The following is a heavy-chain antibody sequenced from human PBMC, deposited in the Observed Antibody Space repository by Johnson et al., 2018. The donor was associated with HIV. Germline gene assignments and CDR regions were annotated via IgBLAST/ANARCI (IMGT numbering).Heavy chain of an antibody. CDR2: IYSGGST. D-gene: IGHD3-10*02. Sequence: EVQLVESGGGLVKPGGSLRLSCAASGFTFSDYYMSWIPQAPGKGLEWVSVIYSGGSTYYADSVKGRFTISRDNSKNTLYLQMNSLRAEDTAVYYCATARDNVRGLLGLRWAMWG. J-gene: IGHJ1*01. V-gene: IGHV3-66*01. CDR1: GFTFSDYY. CDR3: ATARDNVRGLLGLRWAM.